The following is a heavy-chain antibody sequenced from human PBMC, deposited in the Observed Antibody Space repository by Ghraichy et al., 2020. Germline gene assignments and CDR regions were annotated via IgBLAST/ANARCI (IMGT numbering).Heavy chain of an antibody. D-gene: IGHD2-15*01. CDR3: AKGRESGRVLPAVDF. J-gene: IGHJ4*02. Sequence: GSLRLSCAASGFTFSSFGMSWVRQAPGKGLEWVSAISGSGSSKYYADSVKGRFTISRDNYESRLYLQMSGLRDDVTAVYYCAKGRESGRVLPAVDFWGQGTLVTVSS. V-gene: IGHV3-23*01. CDR2: ISGSGSSK. CDR1: GFTFSSFG.